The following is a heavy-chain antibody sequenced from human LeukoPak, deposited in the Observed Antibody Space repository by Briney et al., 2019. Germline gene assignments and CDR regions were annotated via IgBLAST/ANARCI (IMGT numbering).Heavy chain of an antibody. J-gene: IGHJ4*02. V-gene: IGHV4-34*01. CDR3: ARGGMVRGTIDY. CDR2: INHSGST. CDR1: GGSFSGYH. Sequence: SETLSLTCAVYGGSFSGYHWSWIRQPPGKGLEWIGEINHSGSTNYNPSLKSRVTISVDTSKNQFSLKLSSVTAADTAVYYCARGGMVRGTIDYWGQGTLVTVSS. D-gene: IGHD3-10*01.